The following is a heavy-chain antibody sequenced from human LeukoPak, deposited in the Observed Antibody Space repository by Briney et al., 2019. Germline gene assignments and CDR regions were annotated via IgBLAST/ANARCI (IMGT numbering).Heavy chain of an antibody. CDR2: ISTYNGNT. Sequence: ASVKVSCKASGYTFTSYGISWVRQAPGQGLEWMGWISTYNGNTNYAQQFQDRVTMTTDTSTSTAYMELRSLRSDDTAVYYCARSPRPTYFDYWGQGTLVTVSS. J-gene: IGHJ4*02. V-gene: IGHV1-18*01. CDR1: GYTFTSYG. D-gene: IGHD6-6*01. CDR3: ARSPRPTYFDY.